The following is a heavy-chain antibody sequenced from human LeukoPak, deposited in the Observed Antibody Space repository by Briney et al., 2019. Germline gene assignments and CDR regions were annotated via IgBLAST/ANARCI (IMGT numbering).Heavy chain of an antibody. Sequence: GGSLRLSCAASGFSFSTYAMHWVRQAPGKGLEWMAVISYDGTNKYYADSVKGRFTISRDNSKNTLYLQMNSLRAEDTAVYYCAKDLNYDFWSGLGNWGQGTLVTVSS. D-gene: IGHD3-3*01. CDR2: ISYDGTNK. CDR1: GFSFSTYA. CDR3: AKDLNYDFWSGLGN. V-gene: IGHV3-30*18. J-gene: IGHJ4*02.